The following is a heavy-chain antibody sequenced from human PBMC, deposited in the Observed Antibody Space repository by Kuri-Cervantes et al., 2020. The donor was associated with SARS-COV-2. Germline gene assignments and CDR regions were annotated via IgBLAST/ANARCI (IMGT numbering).Heavy chain of an antibody. D-gene: IGHD3-22*01. CDR3: TTGEYSGYYDYFDY. J-gene: IGHJ4*02. V-gene: IGHV3-15*01. Sequence: GGSLRLSCAASGFTFSNAWMSWVRQAPGKGLEWVGRIKSKTDGGTTDYAAPVKGRFTISRDDSKNTLYLQMNSLKTEDTAVYYCTTGEYSGYYDYFDYWGQGTLVTVSS. CDR1: GFTFSNAW. CDR2: IKSKTDGGTT.